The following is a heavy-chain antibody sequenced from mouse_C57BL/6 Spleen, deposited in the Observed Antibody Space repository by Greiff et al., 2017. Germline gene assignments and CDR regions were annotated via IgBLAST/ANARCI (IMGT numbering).Heavy chain of an antibody. D-gene: IGHD1-2*01. CDR2: IYPGDGDT. CDR3: ERSNGRYAMDY. V-gene: IGHV1-82*01. CDR1: GYAFSSSW. J-gene: IGHJ4*01. Sequence: VQLQQSGPELVKPGASVKISCKASGYAFSSSWMNWVKQRPGQGLEWIGRIYPGDGDTNYNRKFKGKATLTADTSSSTAYMQISSLTDEDAEVYLSERSNGRYAMDYWGQGTSVTVSS.